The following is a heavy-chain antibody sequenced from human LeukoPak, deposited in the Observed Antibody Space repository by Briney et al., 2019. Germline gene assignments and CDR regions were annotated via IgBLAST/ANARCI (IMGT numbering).Heavy chain of an antibody. J-gene: IGHJ4*02. V-gene: IGHV2-5*02. CDR1: GFSLYSSGVG. CDR3: AHRRPGHLTGWDNSYFDN. CDR2: IYWDDDK. D-gene: IGHD1/OR15-1a*01. Sequence: SGPTLVNPTQTLTLTCTFSGFSLYSSGVGVGWIRQPPGKALEWLAVIYWDDDKRYNPSLRSRLTMSKDASKSQVFLVMSNMDPVDAATYYCAHRRPGHLTGWDNSYFDNWGPGTLVTVSS.